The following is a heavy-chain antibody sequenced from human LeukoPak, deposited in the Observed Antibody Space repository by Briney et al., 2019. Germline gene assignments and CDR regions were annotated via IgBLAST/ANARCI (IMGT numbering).Heavy chain of an antibody. D-gene: IGHD2-2*01. Sequence: GGSLRLSCAASGLTFSSYAMHWVRQAPGKGLEYVSAISSNGGSTYYANSVKGRFTISRDNSKNTLYLQMGSLRAEDMAVYYCARDLTGFPAFDYWGQGTLVTVSS. CDR2: ISSNGGST. V-gene: IGHV3-64*01. CDR3: ARDLTGFPAFDY. J-gene: IGHJ4*02. CDR1: GLTFSSYA.